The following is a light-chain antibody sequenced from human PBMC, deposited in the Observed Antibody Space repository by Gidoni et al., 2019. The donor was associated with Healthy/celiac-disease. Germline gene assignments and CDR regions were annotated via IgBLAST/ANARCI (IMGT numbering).Light chain of an antibody. CDR3: AAWDDSLNAYV. CDR2: SNN. CDR1: SSNIGSNT. J-gene: IGLJ1*01. V-gene: IGLV1-44*01. Sequence: QYVLTQPPSASGTPGPRVTTPCSGSSSNIGSNTVNWFQQLPGTAPKLLIYSNNQRPSGVPDRFSGSKSGTSASLAISGLQSEDEADYYCAAWDDSLNAYVFGTGTKVTVL.